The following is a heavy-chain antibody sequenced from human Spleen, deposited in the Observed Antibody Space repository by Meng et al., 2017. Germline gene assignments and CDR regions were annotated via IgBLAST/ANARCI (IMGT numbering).Heavy chain of an antibody. CDR2: IYSTGSS. CDR3: ARTNWGYYFDY. Sequence: GSLRLSCTVSGGSIKTYYWSWIRQPPGKGLEWIGYIYSTGSSNYNPSLEGRVTISEDTSKNQFSLKLSSVTAADTAVYYCARTNWGYYFDYWGQGTLVTVSS. D-gene: IGHD7-27*01. V-gene: IGHV4-59*01. J-gene: IGHJ4*02. CDR1: GGSIKTYY.